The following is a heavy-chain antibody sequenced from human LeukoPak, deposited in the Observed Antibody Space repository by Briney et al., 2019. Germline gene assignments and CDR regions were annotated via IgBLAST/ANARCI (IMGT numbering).Heavy chain of an antibody. CDR2: ISGNGGSR. Sequence: QPGGSLRLSCAASGFTFSSHAMTWVRQAPGKGLEWVSSISGNGGSRNYADPVKGRFTISRDDSKSTLYLQMNSLRAEDTAIYYCAKAGYCDGGTTCCSVDYWGQGTLVTVS. J-gene: IGHJ4*02. V-gene: IGHV3-23*01. CDR1: GFTFSSHA. D-gene: IGHD2-15*01. CDR3: AKAGYCDGGTTCCSVDY.